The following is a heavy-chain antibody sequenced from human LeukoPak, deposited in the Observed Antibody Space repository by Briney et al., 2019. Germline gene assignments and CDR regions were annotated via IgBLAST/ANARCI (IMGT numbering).Heavy chain of an antibody. CDR1: GFTFSSYG. CDR2: ISGSGGST. V-gene: IGHV3-23*01. D-gene: IGHD6-13*01. J-gene: IGHJ5*02. Sequence: GGSLRLSCAASGFTFSSYGMSWVRQAPGKGLEWVSAISGSGGSTYYADSVKGRFTISRDNSKNTLYLQMNSLRAEDTAVYYCANSIAAAGWFDPWGQGTLVTVSS. CDR3: ANSIAAAGWFDP.